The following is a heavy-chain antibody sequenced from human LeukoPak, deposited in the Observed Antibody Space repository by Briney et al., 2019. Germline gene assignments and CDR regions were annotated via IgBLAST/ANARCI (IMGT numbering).Heavy chain of an antibody. D-gene: IGHD7-27*01. CDR1: GFTFSSYS. CDR3: ARSHNWGSGAFDI. J-gene: IGHJ3*02. V-gene: IGHV3-21*01. Sequence: PGGSLRLSCAASGFTFSSYSMNWVRQAPGKGLEWVSSISSSSSYIYYADSVKGRFTISRDNAKNSLYLQMNSLRAEDTAVYYCARSHNWGSGAFDIWGQGTMVTVSS. CDR2: ISSSSSYI.